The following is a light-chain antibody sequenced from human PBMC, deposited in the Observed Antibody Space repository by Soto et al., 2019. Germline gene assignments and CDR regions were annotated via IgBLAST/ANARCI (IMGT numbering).Light chain of an antibody. V-gene: IGLV2-8*01. J-gene: IGLJ2*01. CDR3: SSYAGSNNLV. CDR1: SSDVGGYNY. CDR2: EGS. Sequence: QSALTQPPSASGSPGQSVTISCTGTSSDVGGYNYVSWYQQHPGKAPKLMIYEGSKPPSGVPDRFSGSKSGNTASLTVSGLHAEDEADYYCSSYAGSNNLVFGGGTKLTVL.